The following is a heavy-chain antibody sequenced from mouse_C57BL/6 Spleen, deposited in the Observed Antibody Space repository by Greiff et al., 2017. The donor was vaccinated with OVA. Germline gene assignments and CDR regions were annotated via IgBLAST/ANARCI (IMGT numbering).Heavy chain of an antibody. CDR3: TRFYYGSSPSYAMDY. CDR1: GYTFTDYE. CDR2: IDPETGGT. J-gene: IGHJ4*01. Sequence: LVESGAELVRPGASVTLSCKASGYTFTDYEMHWVKQTPVHGLEWIGAIDPETGGTAYNQKFKGKAILTADKSSSTAYMELRSLTSEDSAVYYCTRFYYGSSPSYAMDYWGQGTSVTVSS. V-gene: IGHV1-15*01. D-gene: IGHD1-1*01.